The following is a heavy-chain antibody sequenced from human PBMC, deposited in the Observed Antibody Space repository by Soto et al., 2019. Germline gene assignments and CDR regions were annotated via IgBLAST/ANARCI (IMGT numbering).Heavy chain of an antibody. V-gene: IGHV3-74*01. CDR3: ARDTNGLHY. CDR2: INTDRSIT. CDR1: GIFFRNYK. Sequence: GGSLRLSCAASGIFFRNYKLHWVRPAPGKGLEWGSRINTDRSITDYADSVKGRFTVSRDNAKDTMYLQMNCLTADDMDVEESARDTNGLHYWLKRTLVTV. D-gene: IGHD2-8*01. J-gene: IGHJ4*02.